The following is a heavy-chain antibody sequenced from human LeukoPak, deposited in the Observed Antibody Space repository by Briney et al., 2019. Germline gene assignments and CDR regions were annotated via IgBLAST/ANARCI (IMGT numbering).Heavy chain of an antibody. J-gene: IGHJ3*02. V-gene: IGHV3-7*01. CDR2: IKQNGSDK. CDR3: ARDVEMYSSAWSDAFDI. D-gene: IGHD6-13*01. CDR1: GFTFSSYW. Sequence: GGSLRLSCAASGFTFSSYWMTWVRQAPGKGLEWVANIKQNGSDKYYMDSVRGRFTISRDNAKNSLYLQMNSLRVEDTAVYYCARDVEMYSSAWSDAFDIWGQGTMVTVSS.